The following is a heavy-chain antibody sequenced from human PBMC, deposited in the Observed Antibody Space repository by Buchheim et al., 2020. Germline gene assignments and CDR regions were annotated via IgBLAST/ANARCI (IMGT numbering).Heavy chain of an antibody. CDR1: GGFITNDYYY. J-gene: IGHJ4*02. Sequence: QVQLQESGPGLVKPSQTLSLTCTVSGGFITNDYYYWSWIRRPSGKGLEWIGYIYHSGTTYYNLSLKSRLTISVDTSKNQFSLKLSSVTAADTAVYYCARDLFGPGGMDYLFDYWGQGTL. CDR2: IYHSGTT. V-gene: IGHV4-30-4*01. CDR3: ARDLFGPGGMDYLFDY. D-gene: IGHD2/OR15-2a*01.